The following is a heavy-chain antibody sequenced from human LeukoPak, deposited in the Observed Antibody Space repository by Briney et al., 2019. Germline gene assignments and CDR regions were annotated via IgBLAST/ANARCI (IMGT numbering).Heavy chain of an antibody. CDR1: GGSISSYY. V-gene: IGHV4-59*01. Sequence: SETLSLTCTASGGSISSYYWSWIRQPPGKGLEWIGYIYYSGSTNYNPSLKSRVTISVDTSKNQFSLKLSSVTAADTAVYYCARGAPNDTVMVYWWQGTLVTVSS. D-gene: IGHD1-1*01. CDR2: IYYSGST. J-gene: IGHJ4*02. CDR3: ARGAPNDTVMVY.